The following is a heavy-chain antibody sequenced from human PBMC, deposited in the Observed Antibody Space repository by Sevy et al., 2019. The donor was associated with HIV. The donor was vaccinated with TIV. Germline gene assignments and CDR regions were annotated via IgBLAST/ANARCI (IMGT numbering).Heavy chain of an antibody. Sequence: ASVKVSCKASGGTFSSYAISWVRQAPGQGLEWMGGIIPIFGTANYAQKFQGRVTITVDESTSTAYMEVSSLRSGDTAVYYYASGCSSTSCYATPYGMDVWGQGTTVTVSS. D-gene: IGHD2-2*01. CDR3: ASGCSSTSCYATPYGMDV. CDR1: GGTFSSYA. J-gene: IGHJ6*02. CDR2: IIPIFGTA. V-gene: IGHV1-69*13.